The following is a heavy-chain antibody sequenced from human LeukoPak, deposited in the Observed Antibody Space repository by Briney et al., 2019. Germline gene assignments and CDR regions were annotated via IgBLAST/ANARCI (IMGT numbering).Heavy chain of an antibody. CDR2: ITASGLTS. J-gene: IGHJ4*02. CDR1: GFTFSHFA. Sequence: GGSLRLSCAASGFTFSHFAMVWVRQAPGKGLEWVSTITASGLTSYYTDSVKGRFTVSRDNSKNTLDLQMSSLRAEDTAVYYCAKDTGTHYYDTSGYDSWGQGTLVAVSS. V-gene: IGHV3-23*01. CDR3: AKDTGTHYYDTSGYDS. D-gene: IGHD3-22*01.